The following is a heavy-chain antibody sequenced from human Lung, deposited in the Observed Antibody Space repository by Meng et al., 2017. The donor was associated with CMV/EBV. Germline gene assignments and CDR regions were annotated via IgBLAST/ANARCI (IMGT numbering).Heavy chain of an antibody. V-gene: IGHV3-66*01. CDR3: TGDSVSNPNLDY. Sequence: EVHLVESXXGLVQPGGALRLSCAASGFNVRDKYMSWVRQAPGKGLEWVCIIYRGDNTYYIDSVKDRFTVSRDNSNNTMYLQMNSLRVEDTAVYYCTGDSVSNPNLDYWGQGTLVTVSS. D-gene: IGHD3-10*01. CDR1: GFNVRDKY. CDR2: IYRGDNT. J-gene: IGHJ4*02.